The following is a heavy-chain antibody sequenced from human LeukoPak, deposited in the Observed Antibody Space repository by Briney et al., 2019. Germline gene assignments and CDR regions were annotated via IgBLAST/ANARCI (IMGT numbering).Heavy chain of an antibody. Sequence: GGSLRLSCAASGFTFSSYAMSWVRQAPGKGLEWVSAISGSGGSTYYADSVKGRFTISRDNAKNTLYLQMNSLRAEDTAVYYCARDKGQGDWFDPWGQGTLVTVSS. J-gene: IGHJ5*02. CDR2: ISGSGGST. CDR1: GFTFSSYA. V-gene: IGHV3-23*01. CDR3: ARDKGQGDWFDP.